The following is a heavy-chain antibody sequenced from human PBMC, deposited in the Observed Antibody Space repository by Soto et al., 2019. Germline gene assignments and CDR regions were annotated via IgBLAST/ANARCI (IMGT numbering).Heavy chain of an antibody. CDR1: GDSVSSNSAA. CDR2: TYYRSKWYN. Sequence: SQTLSLPCAVSGDSVSSNSAAWNWIRQSPSRGLEWLGRTYYRSKWYNDYAVSVKSRITINPDTSKNQFSLQLNSVTPEDTAVYYCARDSGPPRHDAFDIWGQGTMVTVSS. CDR3: ARDSGPPRHDAFDI. J-gene: IGHJ3*02. V-gene: IGHV6-1*01. D-gene: IGHD3-10*01.